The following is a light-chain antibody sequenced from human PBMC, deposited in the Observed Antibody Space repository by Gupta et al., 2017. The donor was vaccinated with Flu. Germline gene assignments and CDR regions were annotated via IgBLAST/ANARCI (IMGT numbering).Light chain of an antibody. CDR2: SNN. Sequence: QSVLTQPPSASGTPGQRVTTSCSGSSSHIGSNTVYWYQQLPGTAPKLLIYSNNQRPSGVPDRFSGSKSGTSASLAISGLQSEDEADYYCAAWDDSLNGVVFGGGTKLTVL. CDR1: SSHIGSNT. J-gene: IGLJ2*01. CDR3: AAWDDSLNGVV. V-gene: IGLV1-44*01.